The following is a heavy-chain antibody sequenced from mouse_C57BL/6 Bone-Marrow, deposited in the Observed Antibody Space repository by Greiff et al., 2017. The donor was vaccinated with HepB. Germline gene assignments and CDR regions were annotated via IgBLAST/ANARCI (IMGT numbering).Heavy chain of an antibody. J-gene: IGHJ2*01. D-gene: IGHD1-1*01. CDR3: AGDGSSYGDY. V-gene: IGHV6-3*01. CDR1: GFTLSNYW. CDR2: IRLKSDNYAT. Sequence: EVKVEESGGGLVQPGGSMKLSCVASGFTLSNYWMNWVRQSPEKGLEWVAQIRLKSDNYATHYAESVKGRFTISRDDSKSGVYLQMNNLRAEDTGIYYCAGDGSSYGDYWGQGTTLTVSS.